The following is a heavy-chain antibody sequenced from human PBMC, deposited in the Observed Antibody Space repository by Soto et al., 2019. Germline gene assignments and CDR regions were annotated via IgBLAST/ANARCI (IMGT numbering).Heavy chain of an antibody. J-gene: IGHJ5*02. D-gene: IGHD3-9*01. CDR3: ANSRPILRYFDWLPSPGGNWFDP. CDR2: ISGSGGST. CDR1: GFTVSSYA. V-gene: IGHV3-23*01. Sequence: GGSLRLSCAASGFTVSSYAMSWVRQAPGKGLEWVSAISGSGGSTYYADSVKGRFTISRDNSKNTLYLQMNSLRAEDTAVYYCANSRPILRYFDWLPSPGGNWFDPWGQGTLVTVS.